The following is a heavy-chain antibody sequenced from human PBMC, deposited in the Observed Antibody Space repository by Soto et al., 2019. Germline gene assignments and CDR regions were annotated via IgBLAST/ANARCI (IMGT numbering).Heavy chain of an antibody. Sequence: ASVKVSCKASGYTFTGYYMHWVRQAPGQGLEWMGWINPNSGGTNYAQKFQGWVTMTRDTSISTAYMELSRLRSDDTAVYYCARGKKYDYVWGSYRPHDAFDIWGQGTVVTVSS. D-gene: IGHD3-16*02. J-gene: IGHJ3*02. CDR2: INPNSGGT. V-gene: IGHV1-2*04. CDR1: GYTFTGYY. CDR3: ARGKKYDYVWGSYRPHDAFDI.